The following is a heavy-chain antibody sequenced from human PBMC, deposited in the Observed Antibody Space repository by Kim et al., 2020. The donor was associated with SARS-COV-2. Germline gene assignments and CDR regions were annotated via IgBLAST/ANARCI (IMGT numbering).Heavy chain of an antibody. CDR1: GFTFSDYY. D-gene: IGHD6-6*01. CDR2: ISSSSSYT. V-gene: IGHV3-11*05. CDR3: AREEYSSSGGRDWFDP. Sequence: GGSLRLSCAASGFTFSDYYMSWIRQAPGKGLEWVSYISSSSSYTNYADSVKGRFTISRDNAKNSLYLQMNSLRAEDTAVYYCAREEYSSSGGRDWFDPWGQGTLVTVSS. J-gene: IGHJ5*02.